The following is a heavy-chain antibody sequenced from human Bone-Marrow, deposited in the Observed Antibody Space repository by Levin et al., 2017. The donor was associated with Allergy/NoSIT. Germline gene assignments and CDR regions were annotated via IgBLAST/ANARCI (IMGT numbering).Heavy chain of an antibody. CDR3: ARDRSHSSSLVSVPSLGMDV. CDR2: ISYDGSNK. V-gene: IGHV3-30*04. J-gene: IGHJ6*02. Sequence: PGGSLRLSCAASGFTFSSYAMHWVRQAPGKGLEWVAVISYDGSNKYYADSVKGRFTISRDNSKNTLYLQMNSLRAEDTAVYYCARDRSHSSSLVSVPSLGMDVWGQGTTVTVSS. CDR1: GFTFSSYA. D-gene: IGHD6-6*01.